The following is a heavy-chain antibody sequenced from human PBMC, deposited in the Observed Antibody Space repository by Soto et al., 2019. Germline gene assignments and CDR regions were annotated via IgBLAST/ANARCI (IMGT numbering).Heavy chain of an antibody. CDR2: IIPILGIA. Sequence: QVQLVQSGAEVKKPGSSVKVSCKASGGTFSSYTISWVRQAPGQGLEWMGRIIPILGIANYAQKFQGRVTITADKSTSTAYMELSSRRSEDTAVYYCAARITMDRGDQVWGQGTLVTVSS. V-gene: IGHV1-69*02. D-gene: IGHD3-10*01. J-gene: IGHJ4*02. CDR1: GGTFSSYT. CDR3: AARITMDRGDQV.